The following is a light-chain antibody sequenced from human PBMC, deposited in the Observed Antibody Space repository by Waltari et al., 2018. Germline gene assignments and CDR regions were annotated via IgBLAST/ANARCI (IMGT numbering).Light chain of an antibody. Sequence: QSALTQPASMSASPGQSITSSCTATNNDLATYDLVSWYQQHPGRAPKRLIFQGTKRPSEVSGRFSGSKSADTASLTISGLQPEDEADYYCCSYAGTWLFGGGTKVTVL. CDR1: NNDLATYDL. J-gene: IGLJ3*02. CDR3: CSYAGTWL. CDR2: QGT. V-gene: IGLV2-23*01.